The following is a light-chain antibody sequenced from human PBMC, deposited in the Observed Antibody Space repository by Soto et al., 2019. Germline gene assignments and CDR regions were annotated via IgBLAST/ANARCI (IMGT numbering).Light chain of an antibody. Sequence: QSALTQPASVSGSPGQSITISCTGTSSDVGGYNYVSWYQQRTGKAPKLMIYDVSNRPSGVSNRFSGSKSGNTASLTISGLQAEDEADYYCSSYTRSSTLYVFGTGTKVTVL. CDR3: SSYTRSSTLYV. J-gene: IGLJ1*01. V-gene: IGLV2-14*01. CDR2: DVS. CDR1: SSDVGGYNY.